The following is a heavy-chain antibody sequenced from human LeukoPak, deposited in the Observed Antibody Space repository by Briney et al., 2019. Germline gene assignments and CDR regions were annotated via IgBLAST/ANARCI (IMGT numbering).Heavy chain of an antibody. J-gene: IGHJ4*02. CDR3: AKKRWGSVATPDS. CDR1: GFTVSSNY. Sequence: TGGSLRLSCAASGFTVSSNYMSWVRQAPGKGLGWVSSISGSGDSTYYADSVKGRFTISRDNSKKTVYLQMNSLRTEDTALYYCAKKRWGSVATPDSWGQGTLVTVSS. D-gene: IGHD5-12*01. CDR2: ISGSGDST. V-gene: IGHV3-23*01.